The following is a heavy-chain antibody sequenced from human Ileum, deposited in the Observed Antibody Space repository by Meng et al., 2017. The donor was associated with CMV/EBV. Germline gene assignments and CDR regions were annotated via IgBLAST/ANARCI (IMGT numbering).Heavy chain of an antibody. CDR3: ASLIGDGYISGDY. D-gene: IGHD5-24*01. J-gene: IGHJ4*02. CDR1: GFTFSSYA. V-gene: IGHV3-21*01. Sequence: GESLKISCAASGFTFSSYAMSWVRQAPGKGLEWVSSISSSSSYIYYADSVKGRFTISRDNAKNSLYLQMNSLRAEDTAVYYCASLIGDGYISGDYWSQGTLVTVSS. CDR2: ISSSSSYI.